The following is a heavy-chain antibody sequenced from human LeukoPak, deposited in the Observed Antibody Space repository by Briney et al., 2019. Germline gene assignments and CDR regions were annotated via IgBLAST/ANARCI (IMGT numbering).Heavy chain of an antibody. J-gene: IGHJ3*02. CDR1: GYTFTGYY. V-gene: IGHV1-2*02. CDR2: INPNSGGT. CDR3: ATYGDYIMGDAFDI. Sequence: ASVKVSCKASGYTFTGYYMHWVRQAPGQGLEWMGWINPNSGGTNYAQKFQGRVTMTRDTSISTAYMELSRLRSDDTAVYYCATYGDYIMGDAFDIWGQGTMVTVSS. D-gene: IGHD4-17*01.